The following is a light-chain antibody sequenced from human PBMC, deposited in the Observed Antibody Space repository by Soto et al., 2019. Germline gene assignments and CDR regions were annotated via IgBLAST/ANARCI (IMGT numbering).Light chain of an antibody. J-gene: IGKJ1*01. Sequence: EIVLTQSPATLSLSPGERATLSCRASQSVSSYLAWYQQKPGQDPRLLIYDASNRATGIPARFSGSGSGTDVTLTISSLEPEDFAVYYCQQSSTWPRTKFGQGTQVQIK. CDR3: QQSSTWPRTK. CDR2: DAS. V-gene: IGKV3-11*01. CDR1: QSVSSY.